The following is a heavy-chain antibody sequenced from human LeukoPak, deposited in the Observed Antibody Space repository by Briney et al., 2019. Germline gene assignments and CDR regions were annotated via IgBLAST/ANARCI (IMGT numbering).Heavy chain of an antibody. Sequence: SETLSLTCTLSGGSISRGDYYWSWIRQPPGKGLEWIGYIYSSGSTYYNPSLKSRVTISVDTSKNQFSVKLSSVTAADTAVYYCARVPRNYYGSGSYFDYWGQGTLVTVSS. CDR3: ARVPRNYYGSGSYFDY. D-gene: IGHD3-10*01. V-gene: IGHV4-30-4*01. CDR2: IYSSGST. CDR1: GGSISRGDYY. J-gene: IGHJ4*02.